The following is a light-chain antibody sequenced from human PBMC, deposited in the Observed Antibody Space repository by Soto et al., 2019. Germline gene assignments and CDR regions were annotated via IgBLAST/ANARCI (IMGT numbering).Light chain of an antibody. Sequence: QSALTQPASVSGSPGQSITISCTGPSSDVGGYNFVSWYRQDPGKAPQVMIYDVSSRPSGVSNRFCGSKSANTASLTISGLQAEDEADYYCSSYTNNSTLDVFGGGTKVTVL. J-gene: IGLJ2*01. CDR3: SSYTNNSTLDV. V-gene: IGLV2-14*01. CDR2: DVS. CDR1: SSDVGGYNF.